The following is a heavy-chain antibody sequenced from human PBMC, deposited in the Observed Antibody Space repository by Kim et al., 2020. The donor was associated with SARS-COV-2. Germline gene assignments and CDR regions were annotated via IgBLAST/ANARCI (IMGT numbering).Heavy chain of an antibody. Sequence: GGSLRLSCAASGFTFSSYSMNWVRQAPGKGLEWVSSISSSSSYIYYADSVKGRFTISRDNAKNSLYLQMNSLRAEDTAVYYCARVFEGYSSGWYDSNYYGMDVWGQGTTVTVSS. V-gene: IGHV3-21*01. J-gene: IGHJ6*02. CDR3: ARVFEGYSSGWYDSNYYGMDV. D-gene: IGHD6-19*01. CDR1: GFTFSSYS. CDR2: ISSSSSYI.